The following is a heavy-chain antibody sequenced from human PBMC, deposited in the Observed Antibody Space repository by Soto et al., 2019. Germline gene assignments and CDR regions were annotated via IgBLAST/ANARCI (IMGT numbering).Heavy chain of an antibody. V-gene: IGHV3-11*06. D-gene: IGHD2-21*02. CDR2: ISSSSSYT. Sequence: GGSLRLSCAASGFTFSDYYMSWIRQAPGKGLEWVSYISSSSSYTNYADSVKGRFTISRDNAKNSLYLQMNSLRAEDTAVYYCARVDCGGDCYSEEPDYYFDYWGQGTLVTVSS. CDR3: ARVDCGGDCYSEEPDYYFDY. CDR1: GFTFSDYY. J-gene: IGHJ4*02.